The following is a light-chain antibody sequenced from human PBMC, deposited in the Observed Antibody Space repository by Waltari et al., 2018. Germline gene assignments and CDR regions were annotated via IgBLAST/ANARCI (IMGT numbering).Light chain of an antibody. V-gene: IGLV1-44*01. J-gene: IGLJ3*02. CDR3: AAWDASLNGWV. Sequence: QSVLTQPPSASGTPGQRVAISCSGTRSNIGSNSVHWYQQLPGTAPKLLTHSNNQRPSGVPDLCSGSKSGTSASLASSGLQSEDEAHYYCAAWDASLNGWVFGGGTKLTVL. CDR1: RSNIGSNS. CDR2: SNN.